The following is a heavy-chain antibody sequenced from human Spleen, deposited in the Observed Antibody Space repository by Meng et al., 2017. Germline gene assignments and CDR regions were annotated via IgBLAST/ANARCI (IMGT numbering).Heavy chain of an antibody. CDR3: ARDEDISAAGKLFGDY. Sequence: QVQLVQSGAEVKKPGASVKVSCKPSGYNFPDYYIHWVRRAPGQGLEWMGRIDPKTGDTHYALKFQGRVTMTGDTSISTAYIELSGLRSDDTAMYYCARDEDISAAGKLFGDYWGHGTLVTVSS. V-gene: IGHV1-2*06. D-gene: IGHD6-13*01. J-gene: IGHJ4*01. CDR2: IDPKTGDT. CDR1: GYNFPDYY.